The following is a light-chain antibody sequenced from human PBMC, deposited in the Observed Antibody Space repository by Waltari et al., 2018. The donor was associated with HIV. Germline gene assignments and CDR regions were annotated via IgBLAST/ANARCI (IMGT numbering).Light chain of an antibody. CDR3: LQSRSIPLT. CDR2: GGS. Sequence: ILLTQSTFSMSASIGDKVSITCQASQNLSDFLHWYQQKPGKPPKLLIHGGSTLESGVPSRFSGSGSDTDYTLTISSLQPDDFATYYCLQSRSIPLTFGPGTKV. J-gene: IGKJ3*01. CDR1: QNLSDF. V-gene: IGKV1-39*01.